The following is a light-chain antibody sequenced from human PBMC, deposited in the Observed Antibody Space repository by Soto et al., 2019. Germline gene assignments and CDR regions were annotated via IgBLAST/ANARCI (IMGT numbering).Light chain of an antibody. Sequence: DVVMTQSPLSLSVTLGQPASISCRSSQGLVYSDGNTHLHWFQQRPGESPRRLIHHISNRDSGVPDRFSGSGSGTDFTLKISRVEAEDVGVYYCMQGTYWPFTFGQGTQLEIK. CDR2: HIS. CDR3: MQGTYWPFT. CDR1: QGLVYSDGNTH. J-gene: IGKJ2*01. V-gene: IGKV2-30*01.